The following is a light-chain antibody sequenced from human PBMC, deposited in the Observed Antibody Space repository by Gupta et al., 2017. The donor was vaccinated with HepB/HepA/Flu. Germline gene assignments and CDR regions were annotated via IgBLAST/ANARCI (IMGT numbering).Light chain of an antibody. J-gene: IGKJ2*02. CDR3: QQENFSPCA. CDR2: AAS. Sequence: DIQMTHSPSSLSASVGDTVTITCRASQEINIYLAWFQQKPGKAPKYLIYAASRVNNGVPSKFSGSGFGTDFTLTISSRQPEDFANYYCQQENFSPCAFGQGTQMEIK. CDR1: QEINIY. V-gene: IGKV1-16*02.